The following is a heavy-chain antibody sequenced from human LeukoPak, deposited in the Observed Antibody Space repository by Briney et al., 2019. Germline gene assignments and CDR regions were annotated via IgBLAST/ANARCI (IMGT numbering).Heavy chain of an antibody. D-gene: IGHD2/OR15-2a*01. Sequence: GGSLRLSCAASGFTFSSYAMSWVRQAPGKGLEWVSSINDSGGSTYYADSVKGRFTISRDNSKNTLYVQMNSLGAEDTATYYCAKVGGKIALWGQGTLVTVSS. V-gene: IGHV3-23*01. CDR2: INDSGGST. CDR3: AKVGGKIAL. CDR1: GFTFSSYA. J-gene: IGHJ4*02.